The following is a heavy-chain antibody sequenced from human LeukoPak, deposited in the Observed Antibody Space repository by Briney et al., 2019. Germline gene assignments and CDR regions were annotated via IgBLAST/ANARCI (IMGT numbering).Heavy chain of an antibody. CDR1: GFTFSYHY. Sequence: GGSLRLSCSVSGFTFSYHYMHWVRQAPGKGLEWVAFISPDGSHKDVTDSVKGRFTISRDNSKNTLYLQADSLRPEDTAVYYCAREGDDYSVRKCFDYWGQGTLVTVSS. D-gene: IGHD5-24*01. V-gene: IGHV3-30*04. J-gene: IGHJ4*02. CDR3: AREGDDYSVRKCFDY. CDR2: ISPDGSHK.